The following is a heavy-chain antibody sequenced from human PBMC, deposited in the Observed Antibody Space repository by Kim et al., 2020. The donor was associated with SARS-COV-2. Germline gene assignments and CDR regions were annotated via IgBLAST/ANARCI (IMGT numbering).Heavy chain of an antibody. V-gene: IGHV3-53*01. CDR3: ATARTDFDY. Sequence: RTYYADSVKGRFTSSRDNSKNTLYLQMNSLRAEDTAVYYCATARTDFDYWGQGTLVTVSS. D-gene: IGHD4-17*01. CDR2: RT. J-gene: IGHJ4*02.